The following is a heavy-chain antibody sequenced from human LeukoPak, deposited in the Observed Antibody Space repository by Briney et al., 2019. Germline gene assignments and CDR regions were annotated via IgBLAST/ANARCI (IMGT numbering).Heavy chain of an antibody. V-gene: IGHV4-59*08. D-gene: IGHD3-10*01. CDR2: IYYSGDT. CDR1: GDSIGSYY. Sequence: SETLSLTCTVSGDSIGSYYWSWIRQPPGKGLEWIGYIYYSGDTNYNPSLQSRVTISVDTSKNQFSLKLASVTAADTAIYYCARHVLFYYYYYTDVWGKGTTVTVSS. J-gene: IGHJ6*03. CDR3: ARHVLFYYYYYTDV.